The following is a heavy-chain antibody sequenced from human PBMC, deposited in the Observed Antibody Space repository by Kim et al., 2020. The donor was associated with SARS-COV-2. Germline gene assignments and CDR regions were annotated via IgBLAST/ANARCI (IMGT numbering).Heavy chain of an antibody. D-gene: IGHD3-22*01. CDR3: ARLYYYDSSAYRPLDY. V-gene: IGHV3-11*01. J-gene: IGHJ4*02. Sequence: VKGRITISNDNTKNTLYLEMKSLKAEDTAVYYCARLYYYDSSAYRPLDYWGQGTLVTVSA.